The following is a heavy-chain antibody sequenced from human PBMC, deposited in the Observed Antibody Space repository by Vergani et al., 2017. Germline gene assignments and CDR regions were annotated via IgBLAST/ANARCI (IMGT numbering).Heavy chain of an antibody. CDR3: ARDGSSRWDD. CDR2: ISSSSSTI. D-gene: IGHD6-13*01. J-gene: IGHJ4*02. Sequence: EVQLVESGGGLVQPGGSLRLSCAASGFTFSSYSMNWVRQAPGKGLEWVSYISSSSSTIYDADSVKGRFTISRDNAKNSLYLQMNSLRAEDTAVYYCARDGSSRWDDWGQGTLVTVSS. CDR1: GFTFSSYS. V-gene: IGHV3-48*04.